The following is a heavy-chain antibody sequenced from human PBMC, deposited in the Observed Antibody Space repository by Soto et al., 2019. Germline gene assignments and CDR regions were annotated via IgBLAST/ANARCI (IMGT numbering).Heavy chain of an antibody. CDR2: IIPIFGTA. J-gene: IGHJ6*02. CDR1: GGTFSSYA. D-gene: IGHD3-9*01. V-gene: IGHV1-69*13. CDR3: ARLSYYDILTGYYGMDV. Sequence: SVKVSCKASGGTFSSYAISWVRQAPGQGLEWMGGIIPIFGTANYAQKFQGRVTITADESTSTAYMELSSLRSEDTAVYYCARLSYYDILTGYYGMDVWGQGTTVTSP.